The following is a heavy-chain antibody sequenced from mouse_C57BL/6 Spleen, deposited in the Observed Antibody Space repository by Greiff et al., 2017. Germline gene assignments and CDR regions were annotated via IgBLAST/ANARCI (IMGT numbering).Heavy chain of an antibody. J-gene: IGHJ2*01. CDR1: GFNIKDDY. CDR3: TKIAHYYGSRGYCFDY. Sequence: VQLQQSGAELVRPGASVKLSCTASGFNIKDDYMHWVKQRPEQGLEWIGWIDPENGDTEYASKFQGKATITADTSSNTAYLQLSSLTSEDTAVYYCTKIAHYYGSRGYCFDYWGQGTTLTVSS. CDR2: IDPENGDT. V-gene: IGHV14-4*01. D-gene: IGHD1-1*01.